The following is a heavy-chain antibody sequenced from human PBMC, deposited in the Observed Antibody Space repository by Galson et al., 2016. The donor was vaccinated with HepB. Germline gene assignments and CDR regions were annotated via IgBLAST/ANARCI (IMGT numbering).Heavy chain of an antibody. D-gene: IGHD1-14*01. Sequence: SETLSLTCTVSGGSISSSSYYWGWIRQPPGKGLEYIGSIYYSGSTYYDPSLKIRVTISVDTSKNQFSLRLTSVTAADTAVYYCARNPGSTNHPYSLDYWGQGTLVTVSS. V-gene: IGHV4-39*01. CDR3: ARNPGSTNHPYSLDY. J-gene: IGHJ4*02. CDR2: IYYSGST. CDR1: GGSISSSSYY.